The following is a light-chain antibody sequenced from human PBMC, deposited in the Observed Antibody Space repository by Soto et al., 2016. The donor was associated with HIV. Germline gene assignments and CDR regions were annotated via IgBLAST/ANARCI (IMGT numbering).Light chain of an antibody. CDR3: QVWDSSTNHVV. Sequence: SYVLTQPPSVSVAPGKTARITCGGNNIGSKSVHWYQQKPGQAPVLVVYDDSDRPSGIPARFSGSNSGSTATLTITRVEAGDEADYFCQVWDSSTNHVVFGGGTKLTVL. V-gene: IGLV3-21*03. CDR1: NIGSKS. J-gene: IGLJ2*01. CDR2: DDS.